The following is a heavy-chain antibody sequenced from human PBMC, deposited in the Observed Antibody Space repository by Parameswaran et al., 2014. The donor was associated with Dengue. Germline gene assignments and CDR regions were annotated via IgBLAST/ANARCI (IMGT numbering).Heavy chain of an antibody. V-gene: IGHV3-21*01. CDR3: ASARVVAAFDY. CDR2: ISSSSSYI. D-gene: IGHD2-15*01. J-gene: IGHJ4*02. Sequence: VRQMPGKGLEWVSSISSSSSYIYYADSVKGRFTISRDNAKNSLYLQMNSLRAEDTAVYYCASARVVAAFDYWGQGTLVTVSS.